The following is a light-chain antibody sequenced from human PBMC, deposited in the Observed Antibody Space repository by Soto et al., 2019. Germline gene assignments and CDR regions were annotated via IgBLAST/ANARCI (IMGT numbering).Light chain of an antibody. CDR2: DVS. V-gene: IGLV2-14*03. J-gene: IGLJ1*01. Sequence: QSALTQPASVSGSPGQSITISCTGTSSDVGGYNYVSWYQHHPGKAPKLMIYDVSNRPSGVANRFSGSKSGNTASLTISGLQAEDEADYYCSSYTSSSTLVYVFGTGTKVTV. CDR3: SSYTSSSTLVYV. CDR1: SSDVGGYNY.